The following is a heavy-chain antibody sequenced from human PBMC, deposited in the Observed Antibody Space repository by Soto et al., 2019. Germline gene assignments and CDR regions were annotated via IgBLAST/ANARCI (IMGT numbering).Heavy chain of an antibody. CDR2: IYHSGST. CDR1: GGSISSGGYS. V-gene: IGHV4-30-2*01. J-gene: IGHJ5*02. CDR3: ARDPLEGNWRDR. Sequence: PSETLSLTCAVSGGSISSGGYSWNWIRQPPGKGLEWIGYIYHSGSTLYNPSLKSRVTISVDKSKNQFSLKLSSVTAADTAVYHGARDPLEGNWRDRCGQGTLLTISS.